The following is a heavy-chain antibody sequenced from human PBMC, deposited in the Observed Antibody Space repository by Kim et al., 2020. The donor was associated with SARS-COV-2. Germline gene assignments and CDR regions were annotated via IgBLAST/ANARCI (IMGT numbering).Heavy chain of an antibody. V-gene: IGHV3-74*01. CDR3: ARGGRLEPIDC. Sequence: SYADSVKGRFAISRDNAKNTLYLQMNSLRAEDTAVYYCARGGRLEPIDCWGQGTLVTVSS. J-gene: IGHJ4*02. D-gene: IGHD1-1*01.